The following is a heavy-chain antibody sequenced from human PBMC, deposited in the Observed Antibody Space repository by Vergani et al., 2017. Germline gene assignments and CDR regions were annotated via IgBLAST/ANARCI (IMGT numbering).Heavy chain of an antibody. CDR2: ISSNGGST. Sequence: EVQLVESGGGLVQPGGSLRLSCSASGFTFSSYAMHWVRQAPGKGLEDVSAISSNGGSTYYADSVKGRFTISRDTAKNTLYLQMSSLRAEDTAVYYCVSYDSSGYYPWDYWGQGTLVTVSS. D-gene: IGHD3-22*01. J-gene: IGHJ4*02. V-gene: IGHV3-64D*06. CDR1: GFTFSSYA. CDR3: VSYDSSGYYPWDY.